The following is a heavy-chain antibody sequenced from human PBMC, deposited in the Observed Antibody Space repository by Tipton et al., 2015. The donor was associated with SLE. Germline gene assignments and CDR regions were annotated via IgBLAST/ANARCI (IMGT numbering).Heavy chain of an antibody. CDR1: GFTFSNAW. CDR2: IKSKTDGGTT. Sequence: GSLRLSCAASGFTFSNAWMSWVRQAPGKGLEWVGRIKSKTDGGTTDYVAPVKGRFTISRDDSKNTLYLQMNSLKTEDTAVYYCTTDSPLRFLEWSPDYWGQGTLVTVSS. V-gene: IGHV3-15*01. CDR3: TTDSPLRFLEWSPDY. J-gene: IGHJ4*02. D-gene: IGHD3-3*01.